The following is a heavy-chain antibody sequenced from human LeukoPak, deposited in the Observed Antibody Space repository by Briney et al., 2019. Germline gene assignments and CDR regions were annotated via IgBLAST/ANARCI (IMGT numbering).Heavy chain of an antibody. CDR2: ISGSGGST. J-gene: IGHJ4*02. V-gene: IGHV3-23*01. CDR1: GFTFSSYA. D-gene: IGHD6-6*01. Sequence: GGSLRLSCAASGFTFSSYAMSWVRQAPGKGLEWVSAISGSGGSTYYADSVKGRFTISRDNSKNTLYLQMNSLRAEDTAVYYCAKGALYSSSTLYYFDYWGQGTLVTVSS. CDR3: AKGALYSSSTLYYFDY.